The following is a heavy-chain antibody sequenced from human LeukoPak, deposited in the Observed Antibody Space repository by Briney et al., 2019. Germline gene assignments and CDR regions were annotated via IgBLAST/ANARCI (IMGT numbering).Heavy chain of an antibody. CDR3: AKGVNDFGSGYQYYFDY. CDR2: IYSGGRT. Sequence: GGSLRLSCAASGFTVSTIYMIWVRQAPGKGLEWVSVIYSGGRTYYADSVKGRFTISRDNSKNTLFLHMNSLRAEDTAVYYCAKGVNDFGSGYQYYFDYWGQGTLVTVSS. V-gene: IGHV3-53*01. J-gene: IGHJ4*02. CDR1: GFTVSTIY. D-gene: IGHD3-3*01.